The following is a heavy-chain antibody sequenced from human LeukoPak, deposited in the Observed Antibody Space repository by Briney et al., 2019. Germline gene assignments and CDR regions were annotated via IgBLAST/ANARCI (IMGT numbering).Heavy chain of an antibody. J-gene: IGHJ4*02. CDR3: ARDPDIVVVPAAD. V-gene: IGHV4-38-2*02. CDR1: GYSISSGYY. D-gene: IGHD2-2*01. CDR2: IYHSGST. Sequence: SETLSLTCTVSGYSISSGYYWGWIWQPPGKGLEWIGSIYHSGSTYYNPSLKSRVTISVDTSKNQFSLKLSSVTAADTAVYYCARDPDIVVVPAADWGQGTLVTVSS.